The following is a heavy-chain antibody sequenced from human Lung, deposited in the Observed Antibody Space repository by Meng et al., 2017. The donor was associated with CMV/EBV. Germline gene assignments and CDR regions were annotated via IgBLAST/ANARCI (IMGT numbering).Heavy chain of an antibody. CDR3: ARGINGGCGD. Sequence: QEQLQQSGPGLVKPSQTLPLTCAISGDIVSSNSAAWHWIRQSPSRGLEWLGRTYYRSKWYHEYAVSVKSRITISPDTPKNQFSLQLNSMTPEDTAVYYCARGINGGCGDWGQGTLVTVSS. CDR2: TYYRSKWYH. D-gene: IGHD4-23*01. J-gene: IGHJ4*02. CDR1: GDIVSSNSAA. V-gene: IGHV6-1*01.